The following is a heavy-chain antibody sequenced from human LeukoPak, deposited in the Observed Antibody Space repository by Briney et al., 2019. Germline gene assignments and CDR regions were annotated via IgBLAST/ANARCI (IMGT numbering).Heavy chain of an antibody. J-gene: IGHJ3*02. CDR3: ARDGVRWELASAFDI. CDR2: INPNSGGT. V-gene: IGHV1-2*02. CDR1: GYTFTGYY. D-gene: IGHD4-23*01. Sequence: ASVKVSCKASGYTFTGYYMHWVRQAPGQGLEWMGWINPNSGGTNYAQKLQGRVTMTTDTSTSTAYMELRSLRSDDTAVFYCARDGVRWELASAFDIWGQGTMVTVSA.